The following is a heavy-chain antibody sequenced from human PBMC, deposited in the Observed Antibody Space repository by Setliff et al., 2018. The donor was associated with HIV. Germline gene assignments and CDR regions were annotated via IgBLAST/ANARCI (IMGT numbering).Heavy chain of an antibody. Sequence: ASVKVSCKASGYTFSDYYLHWVRQAPGQAIEWMGWINPNSGGTNYAQKFQGWVTMTRDTSISTAYMELSRLRSDDTAVYYCARLFGSYNWFDPWGQGTLVT. CDR1: GYTFSDYY. V-gene: IGHV1-2*04. CDR3: ARLFGSYNWFDP. D-gene: IGHD1-26*01. CDR2: INPNSGGT. J-gene: IGHJ5*02.